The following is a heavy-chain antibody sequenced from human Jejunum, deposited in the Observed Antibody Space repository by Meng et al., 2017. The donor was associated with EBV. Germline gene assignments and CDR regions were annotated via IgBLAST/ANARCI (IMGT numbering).Heavy chain of an antibody. D-gene: IGHD6-13*01. Sequence: QVRMCEVGAGVKKPWASVKVACKASRYTLTSNDSNWGRQATGQDLEWLGWMNPSSDDTGFAQKFQGRVTVTRDNSINTAYMELSSLTSDDTAVYYCARAVGAAGSMVNFDYWGQGTLVTVSS. CDR1: RYTLTSND. V-gene: IGHV1-8*01. J-gene: IGHJ4*02. CDR2: MNPSSDDT. CDR3: ARAVGAAGSMVNFDY.